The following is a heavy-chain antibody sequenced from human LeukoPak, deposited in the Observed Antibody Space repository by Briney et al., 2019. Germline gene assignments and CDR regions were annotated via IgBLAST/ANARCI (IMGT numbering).Heavy chain of an antibody. Sequence: SETLSLTCTVSGGSISSYCWSWIRQPPGKGLEWIGEINHSGSTNYNPSLKSRVTISVDTSKNQFSLKMSSVTAADTAVYYCARGRSFYYYHGMDVWGQGTTVTVSS. CDR1: GGSISSYC. J-gene: IGHJ6*02. CDR3: ARGRSFYYYHGMDV. D-gene: IGHD1-26*01. V-gene: IGHV4-34*01. CDR2: INHSGST.